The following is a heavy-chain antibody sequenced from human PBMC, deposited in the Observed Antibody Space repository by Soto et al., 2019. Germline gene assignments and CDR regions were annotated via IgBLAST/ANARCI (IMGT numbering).Heavy chain of an antibody. J-gene: IGHJ5*02. CDR3: ARMATSGTLNWFDP. Sequence: RASVNVSCKASGDTFTTYDISWVRQATGQGLEWMGWMNPNSGNTGYAQKFQGRVSMTRNTSITTAYLELSSLRSDDTAIYYCARMATSGTLNWFDPWGQGTLVTVSS. CDR2: MNPNSGNT. V-gene: IGHV1-8*01. CDR1: GDTFTTYD.